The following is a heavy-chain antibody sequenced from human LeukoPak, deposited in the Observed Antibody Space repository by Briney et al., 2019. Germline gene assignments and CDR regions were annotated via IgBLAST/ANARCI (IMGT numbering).Heavy chain of an antibody. CDR2: ISWNSGSI. CDR1: GFTFVDYA. CDR3: ARVRARSYCSSTSCYGY. J-gene: IGHJ4*02. D-gene: IGHD2-2*01. V-gene: IGHV3-9*01. Sequence: GRSLRLSRAASGFTFVDYAMQWVRHAPGGGLEWVLRISWNSGSIGHADSVKGRFTISRDNTKNSLYLKMNSLRAEDTAVYYCARVRARSYCSSTSCYGYWGQGTLVTVSS.